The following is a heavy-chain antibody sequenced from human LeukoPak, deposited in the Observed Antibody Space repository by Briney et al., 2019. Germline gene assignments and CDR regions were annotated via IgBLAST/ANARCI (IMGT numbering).Heavy chain of an antibody. D-gene: IGHD3-22*01. CDR3: ARGDYYDSSGCSTYAFDI. CDR1: GGSFSGYY. CDR2: INHSGGT. V-gene: IGHV4-34*01. J-gene: IGHJ3*02. Sequence: PSETLSLTCAVYGGSFSGYYWSWIRQPPGKGLEWIGEINHSGGTKYNPSLKSRVTISVDTSKNQFSLKLSSVTAADTAMYYCARGDYYDSSGCSTYAFDIWGQGTMVTVSS.